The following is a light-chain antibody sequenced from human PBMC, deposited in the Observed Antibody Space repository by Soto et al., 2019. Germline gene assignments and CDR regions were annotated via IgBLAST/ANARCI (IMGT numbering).Light chain of an antibody. CDR1: SSNVGSNT. CDR3: AAWDDSLNGYV. CDR2: SDN. J-gene: IGLJ1*01. V-gene: IGLV1-44*01. Sequence: QSALTQPPSASGTPGQRVTISCSGSSSNVGSNTVNWYQQLPGTAPKLLIYSDNQRPSGVPDRFSGSKSGTSASLAISGLQSEDEADYYCAAWDDSLNGYVSGTGTKATVL.